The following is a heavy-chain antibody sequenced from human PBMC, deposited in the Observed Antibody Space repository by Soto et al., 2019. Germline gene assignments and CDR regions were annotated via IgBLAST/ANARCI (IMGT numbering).Heavy chain of an antibody. CDR1: GFTFSSYS. J-gene: IGHJ6*02. CDR3: ARDSAPRPAYYYYYGMDV. D-gene: IGHD1-1*01. Sequence: PGGSLRLSCAASGFTFSSYSMNWVRQAPGKGLEWVSSISSSSSYIYYADSVKGRFTISRDNAKNSLYLQMNSLRAEDTAVYYCARDSAPRPAYYYYYGMDVWGQGTTVTVSS. V-gene: IGHV3-21*01. CDR2: ISSSSSYI.